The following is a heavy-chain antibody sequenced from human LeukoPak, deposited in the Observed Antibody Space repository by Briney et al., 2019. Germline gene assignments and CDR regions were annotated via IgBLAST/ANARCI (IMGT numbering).Heavy chain of an antibody. D-gene: IGHD6-25*01. CDR1: GFTFTRYA. V-gene: IGHV3-23*01. J-gene: IGHJ4*02. Sequence: GGSLRHSCAASGFTFTRYAMKWVRQAPGKGLEWVSTISGPGDNTYYAASVKGRFTISRDNSKSTVYLQMNSLRAGDTAVYYWAREATSSSGWYIDYWGQGTLVTVSS. CDR2: ISGPGDNT. CDR3: AREATSSSGWYIDY.